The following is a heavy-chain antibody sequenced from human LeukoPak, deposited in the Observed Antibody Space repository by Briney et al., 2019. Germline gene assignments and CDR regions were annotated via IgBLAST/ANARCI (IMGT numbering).Heavy chain of an antibody. Sequence: SQTLSLTCAISGGSVSSNSAAWNWIRQSPSRGLEWLGRTYYRSKWYNDYAVSVKSRITINPDTSKNQFSLQLNSVHPEDTAVYYCAREPSMVRGVIISSPDFYNWFDPWGQGTLVTVSS. CDR1: GGSVSSNSAA. J-gene: IGHJ5*02. V-gene: IGHV6-1*01. CDR3: AREPSMVRGVIISSPDFYNWFDP. D-gene: IGHD3-10*01. CDR2: TYYRSKWYN.